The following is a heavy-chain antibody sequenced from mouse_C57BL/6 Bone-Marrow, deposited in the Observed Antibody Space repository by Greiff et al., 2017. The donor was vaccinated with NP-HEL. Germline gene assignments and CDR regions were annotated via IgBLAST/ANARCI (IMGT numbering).Heavy chain of an antibody. D-gene: IGHD1-1*01. CDR1: GYTFTGYW. J-gene: IGHJ3*01. CDR3: GMGYVGSRRFAY. CDR2: ILPGSGST. Sequence: QVQLQQSGAELMKPGASVKLSCKATGYTFTGYWIEWVKQRPGHGLEWIGEILPGSGSTNYNEKFKGKATFTADTSSNTAYMQLSSLTTEDSAIYYWGMGYVGSRRFAYWGQGTLVTVS. V-gene: IGHV1-9*01.